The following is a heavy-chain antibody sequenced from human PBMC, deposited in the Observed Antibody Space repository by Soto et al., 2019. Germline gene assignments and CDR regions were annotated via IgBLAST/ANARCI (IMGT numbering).Heavy chain of an antibody. CDR1: GTSTIAYY. D-gene: IGHD2-21*01. V-gene: IGHV4-59*01. J-gene: IGHJ4*02. Sequence: LSLTCNVSGTSTIAYYWTWIRQPPGKALEWIGYISYRGSTKYNPSLKSRVAISLDTSRNQFSLKLTPVTASDTAIYFCARDPELHGLDYWGQGTLVTVSS. CDR3: ARDPELHGLDY. CDR2: ISYRGST.